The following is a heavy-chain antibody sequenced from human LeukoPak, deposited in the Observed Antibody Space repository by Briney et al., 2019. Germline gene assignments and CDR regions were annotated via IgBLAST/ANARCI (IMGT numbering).Heavy chain of an antibody. Sequence: GRSLRLSCAASGFTFSSYAMHWVRQAPGKGLEWVAVISYDGSNKYYADFVKGRFTISRDNSKNTLYLQMNSLRAEDTAVYYCARERDYDSSGYAFYFDYWGQGTLVTVSS. V-gene: IGHV3-30-3*01. CDR3: ARERDYDSSGYAFYFDY. CDR2: ISYDGSNK. J-gene: IGHJ4*02. D-gene: IGHD3-22*01. CDR1: GFTFSSYA.